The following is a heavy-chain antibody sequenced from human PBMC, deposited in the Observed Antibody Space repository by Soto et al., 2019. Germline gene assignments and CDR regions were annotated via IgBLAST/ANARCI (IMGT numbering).Heavy chain of an antibody. CDR2: IIPIFGTT. CDR1: GGTFSNYA. CDR3: ARTPIGYCSSGTCSNWFDP. J-gene: IGHJ5*02. Sequence: SVKVSCKASGGTFSNYAITWVRQAPGQGLEWLGRIIPIFGTTDSAQKFQGRVTITADESTTTAYMELSSLRSDDTAVYYCARTPIGYCSSGTCSNWFDPWGQGTLVTVSS. D-gene: IGHD2-15*01. V-gene: IGHV1-69*13.